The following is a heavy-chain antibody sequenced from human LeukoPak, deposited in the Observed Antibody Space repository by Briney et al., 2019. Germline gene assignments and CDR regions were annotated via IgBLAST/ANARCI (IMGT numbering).Heavy chain of an antibody. CDR3: ARGLPGIAAAVDY. J-gene: IGHJ4*02. CDR1: GFTFSSYS. D-gene: IGHD6-13*01. V-gene: IGHV3-48*04. CDR2: ISSSSGTI. Sequence: PGGSLRLSCAASGFTFSSYSMNWVRQAPGKGLEWVSYISSSSGTIYYADSVKGRFTISRDNAKNSLYLQMNSLRAEDTAVYYCARGLPGIAAAVDYWGQGTLVTVSS.